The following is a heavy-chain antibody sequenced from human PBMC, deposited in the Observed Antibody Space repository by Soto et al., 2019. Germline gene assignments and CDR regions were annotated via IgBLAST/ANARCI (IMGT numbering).Heavy chain of an antibody. Sequence: QVQLVESGGGVVQPGRSLRLSCAASGFTFSSYGMHWVRQAPGKGLEGVAVISYDGSNKYYADSVKGRFTISRDNSKNSMYLQMNRLSAEATAVFYCAKGDGGEHHSGGGWGQGTLVTVSS. D-gene: IGHD3-10*01. V-gene: IGHV3-30*18. CDR3: AKGDGGEHHSGGG. CDR2: ISYDGSNK. CDR1: GFTFSSYG. J-gene: IGHJ4*02.